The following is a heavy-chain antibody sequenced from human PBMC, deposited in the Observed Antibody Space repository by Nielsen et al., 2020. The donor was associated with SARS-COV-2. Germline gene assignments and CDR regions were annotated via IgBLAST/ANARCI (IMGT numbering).Heavy chain of an antibody. Sequence: WIRQAPGKGLEWVSVIKTSGGTTYYADSVKGRCTISRDNSKNTLYLQMNSLRAEDTAVYYCAPLGYCSDGTCYSKDYWGQGTLVTVSS. CDR3: APLGYCSDGTCYSKDY. V-gene: IGHV3-23*01. D-gene: IGHD2-15*01. J-gene: IGHJ4*02. CDR2: IKTSGGTT.